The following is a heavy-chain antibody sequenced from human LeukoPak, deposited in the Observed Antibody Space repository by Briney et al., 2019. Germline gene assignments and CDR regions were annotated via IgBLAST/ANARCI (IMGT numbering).Heavy chain of an antibody. J-gene: IGHJ4*02. CDR2: IYYSGST. D-gene: IGHD6-19*01. CDR1: GGSISSSSYY. V-gene: IGHV4-39*07. Sequence: SETLSLTCTVSGGSISSSSYYWGWIRQPPGKGLEWIGSIYYSGSTYYNPSLKSRVTISVDTSKNQFSLKLSSVTAADTAVYYCARERVAVAGTCYFDYWGQGTLVTVSS. CDR3: ARERVAVAGTCYFDY.